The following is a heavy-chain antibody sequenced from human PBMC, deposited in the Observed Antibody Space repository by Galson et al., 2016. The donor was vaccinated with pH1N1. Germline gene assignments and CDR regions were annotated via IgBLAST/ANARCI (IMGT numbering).Heavy chain of an antibody. CDR1: GDSISSGHSC. CDR2: IDYSGAT. Sequence: TLSLTCTISGDSISSGHSCWTWIRQRPGKGLEWVGCIDYSGATYYNPSLKSRLAISLDTSKSHFSLKLTSVTASDTAMYYCARRDSRYGMDVWGQGTTVTVSS. V-gene: IGHV4-31*03. J-gene: IGHJ6*02. CDR3: ARRDSRYGMDV. D-gene: IGHD3-22*01.